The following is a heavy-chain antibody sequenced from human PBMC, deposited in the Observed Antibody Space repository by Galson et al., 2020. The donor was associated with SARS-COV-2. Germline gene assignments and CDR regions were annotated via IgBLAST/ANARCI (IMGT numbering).Heavy chain of an antibody. D-gene: IGHD3-22*01. Sequence: SETLSLTCAVYGGSFSGYYWSWIRQPPGKGLEWIGEINHSGSTNYNPSLKSRVTISVDTSKNQFSLKLSSVTAADTAVYYCARRHYYDSSGYPPPFDYWGQGTLVTVSS. V-gene: IGHV4-34*01. J-gene: IGHJ4*02. CDR1: GGSFSGYY. CDR3: ARRHYYDSSGYPPPFDY. CDR2: INHSGST.